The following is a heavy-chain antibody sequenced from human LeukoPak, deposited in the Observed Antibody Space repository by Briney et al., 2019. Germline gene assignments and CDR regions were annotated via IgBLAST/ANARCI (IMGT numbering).Heavy chain of an antibody. J-gene: IGHJ3*02. CDR3: ARDLESAFDI. CDR2: ISRGGAYT. Sequence: GGSLRLSCAASGFTFGTYDMYWIRQAPGKGLECVSSISRGGAYTYYADSVKGRFTISRDDSRNTLYLQMNSLRAEDTAVYYCARDLESAFDIWGQGTMVTVSS. D-gene: IGHD5-24*01. CDR1: GFTFGTYD. V-gene: IGHV3-23*01.